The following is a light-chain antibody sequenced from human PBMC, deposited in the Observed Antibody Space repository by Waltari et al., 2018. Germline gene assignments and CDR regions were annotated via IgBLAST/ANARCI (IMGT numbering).Light chain of an antibody. CDR2: AAS. Sequence: AIRITQSPSALSASTVDRVTITCRASPCISSNLAWYQQKPGKAPKLLIYAASTLQSGVPSRFSGSGSGTDFTLTISCLQSEDFATYYCQQYYSYQWTFGQGTKVEIK. J-gene: IGKJ1*01. CDR3: QQYYSYQWT. V-gene: IGKV1-8*01. CDR1: PCISSN.